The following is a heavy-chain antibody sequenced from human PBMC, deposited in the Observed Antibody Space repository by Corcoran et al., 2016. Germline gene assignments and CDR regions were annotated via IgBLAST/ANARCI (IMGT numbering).Heavy chain of an antibody. CDR3: AKGDSSGYYYEYFQH. CDR1: GFTFSSYG. V-gene: IGHV3-30*18. CDR2: ISYDGSNK. Sequence: QVQLVESGGGVVQPGRSLRLSCAASGFTFSSYGMHWVRQAPGKGLEWVAVISYDGSNKYYADSVKGRFTISRDNSKNTLYLQMNSLRAEDTAVYYCAKGDSSGYYYEYFQHWGQGTLVTVSS. J-gene: IGHJ1*01. D-gene: IGHD3-22*01.